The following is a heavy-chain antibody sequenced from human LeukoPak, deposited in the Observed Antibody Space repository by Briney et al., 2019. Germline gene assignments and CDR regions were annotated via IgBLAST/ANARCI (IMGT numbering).Heavy chain of an antibody. CDR1: GFTFSSYS. V-gene: IGHV3-21*01. CDR3: ARDGSIAVKNWFDP. D-gene: IGHD6-19*01. J-gene: IGHJ5*02. CDR2: ISTSSSYI. Sequence: PGRSLRLSCAASGFTFSSYSMNWVRQAPGKGLEWVSSISTSSSYINYADSVKGRFTISRDNAKKSLYLQMNSLRAEDTAVYYCARDGSIAVKNWFDPWGQGTLVTVSS.